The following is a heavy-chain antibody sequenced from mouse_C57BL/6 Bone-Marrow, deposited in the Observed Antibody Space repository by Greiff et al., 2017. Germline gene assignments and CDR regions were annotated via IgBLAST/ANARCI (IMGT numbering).Heavy chain of an antibody. D-gene: IGHD2-12*01. CDR2: ISDGGSYT. V-gene: IGHV5-4*03. Sequence: EVMLVESGGGLVKPGGSLKLSCAASGFTFSSYAMSWVRQTPEKRLEWVATISDGGSYTYYPDNVKGRFTISRDNAKNNLYLQMRHLKSEDTAMYYCARLRRPRSYFDYWGQGTTLTVSS. J-gene: IGHJ2*01. CDR3: ARLRRPRSYFDY. CDR1: GFTFSSYA.